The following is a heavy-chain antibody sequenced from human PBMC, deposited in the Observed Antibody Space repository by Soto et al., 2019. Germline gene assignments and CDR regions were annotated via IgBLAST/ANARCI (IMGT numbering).Heavy chain of an antibody. CDR3: ASRNGRLLPQGAFDI. V-gene: IGHV3-30-3*01. CDR1: GFTFSSYV. D-gene: IGHD3-22*01. CDR2: ISYDGSNK. J-gene: IGHJ3*02. Sequence: GGSLRLSCAASGFTFSSYVMYWVRQAPGNGLEWVALISYDGSNKYYADSVKGRFSISRDNSKNTLYLQMNSLRAEDTAVYYCASRNGRLLPQGAFDIWGQGTMVTVSS.